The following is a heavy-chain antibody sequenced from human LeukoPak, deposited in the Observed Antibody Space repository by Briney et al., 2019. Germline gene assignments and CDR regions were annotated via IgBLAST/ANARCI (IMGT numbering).Heavy chain of an antibody. V-gene: IGHV4-59*01. CDR3: ARGEWDLLFDF. CDR2: IFYSGST. D-gene: IGHD1-26*01. J-gene: IGHJ4*02. Sequence: PSETLSLTCTVSGDSISGYYWSWIRQPPGKGLEWIGYIFYSGSTNYNPSLKSRVTISVDTSKNQFSLKLSSVTAADTAVYYCARGEWDLLFDFWGQ. CDR1: GDSISGYY.